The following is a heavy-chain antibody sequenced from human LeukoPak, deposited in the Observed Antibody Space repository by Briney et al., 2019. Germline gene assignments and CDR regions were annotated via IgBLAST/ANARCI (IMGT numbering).Heavy chain of an antibody. V-gene: IGHV3-30*18. Sequence: GGSLRLSCAASGFTFSSYGMHWVRQAPGKGLEWVAVISYDGGNKYYADSVKGRFTISRDNSKNTLYLQMNSLRAEDTAVYYCAKDGGTTNFDYWGQGTLVTVSS. CDR3: AKDGGTTNFDY. CDR1: GFTFSSYG. D-gene: IGHD4-11*01. J-gene: IGHJ4*02. CDR2: ISYDGGNK.